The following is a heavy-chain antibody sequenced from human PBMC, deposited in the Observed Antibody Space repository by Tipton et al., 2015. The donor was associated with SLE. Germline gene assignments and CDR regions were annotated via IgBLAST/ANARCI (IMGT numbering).Heavy chain of an antibody. Sequence: LRLSCAASGFTSSSYWMSWVRQPSGKGLEWIGEVNHDGSTNYKPSLKSRVSMSVDTSKNQFSLKLSSVTAADTAVYYCAQAHLWGSHRFASDVWSQGTRVTVSS. J-gene: IGHJ3*01. D-gene: IGHD3-16*02. V-gene: IGHV4-34*08. CDR1: GFTSSSYW. CDR2: VNHDGST. CDR3: AQAHLWGSHRFASDV.